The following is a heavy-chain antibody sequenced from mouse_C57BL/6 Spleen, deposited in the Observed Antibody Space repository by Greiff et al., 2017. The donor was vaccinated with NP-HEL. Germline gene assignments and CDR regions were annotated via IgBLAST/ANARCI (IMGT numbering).Heavy chain of an antibody. J-gene: IGHJ3*01. V-gene: IGHV1-15*01. CDR1: GYTFTDYE. CDR2: IDPETGGT. CDR3: TRCPLLWPKGAWFAY. D-gene: IGHD1-1*02. Sequence: QVQLQQSGAELVRPGASVTLSCKASGYTFTDYEMHWVKQTPVHGLEWIGAIDPETGGTAYNQKFKGKAILTADKSSSTAYMELRSLTSEDSAVYYCTRCPLLWPKGAWFAYWGQGTLVTVSA.